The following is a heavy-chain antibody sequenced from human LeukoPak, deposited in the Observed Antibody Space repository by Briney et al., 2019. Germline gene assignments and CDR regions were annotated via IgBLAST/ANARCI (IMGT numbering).Heavy chain of an antibody. CDR3: ARDIAPAGLFFDY. V-gene: IGHV3-7*01. CDR1: GFTLSSYW. D-gene: IGHD6-13*01. CDR2: IKYDGSEK. Sequence: GGSLRLSCAASGFTLSSYWMSWVRQAPGKVLEWVANIKYDGSEKDYVDSVKGRFTISRDNAKNSLYLQMNSLRAEDTAVYYCARDIAPAGLFFDYWGQGTLVTVSS. J-gene: IGHJ4*02.